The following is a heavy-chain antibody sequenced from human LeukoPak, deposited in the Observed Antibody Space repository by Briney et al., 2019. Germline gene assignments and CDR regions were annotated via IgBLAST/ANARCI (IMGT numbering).Heavy chain of an antibody. CDR2: VSDDGNKK. V-gene: IGHV3-30-3*01. Sequence: GGSLRLSCAASGFTFSTYEMNWVRQAPGKGLEWVAVVSDDGNKKFDADFVKGRFTISRDNSKNTVYLQMNSLRGEDTAVYYCARGQLLLEGYFYYMDVWGKGTTVTVSS. D-gene: IGHD2-2*01. CDR1: GFTFSTYE. CDR3: ARGQLLLEGYFYYMDV. J-gene: IGHJ6*03.